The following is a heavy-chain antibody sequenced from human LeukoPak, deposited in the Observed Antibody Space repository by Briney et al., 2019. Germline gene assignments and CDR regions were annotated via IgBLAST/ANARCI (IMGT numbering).Heavy chain of an antibody. Sequence: GGSLRLSCVGSGFTFSGFAMIWVRQAPGKGLEWVSSISTGSGNKYYADSVKGRFTISRDKSKNTLYLQMNSLRAEDTATYYCGKGRAVVGAAGPDHWGQGTLVTVSS. CDR1: GFTFSGFA. D-gene: IGHD2-15*01. V-gene: IGHV3-23*01. CDR2: ISTGSGNK. CDR3: GKGRAVVGAAGPDH. J-gene: IGHJ4*02.